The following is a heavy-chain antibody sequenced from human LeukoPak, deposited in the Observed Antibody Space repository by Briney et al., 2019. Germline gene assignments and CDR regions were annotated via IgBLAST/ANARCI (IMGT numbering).Heavy chain of an antibody. J-gene: IGHJ5*02. Sequence: PGGSLRLSCAASGFTFSSYGMHWVRQAPGKGLEWVAFIRYDGSNKYYADSVKGRFTISRDNSKNTLYLQMNSLRAEDTAVYYCAKDTTPPKAGFVPWGQGTLVTVSS. CDR2: IRYDGSNK. D-gene: IGHD1-14*01. CDR3: AKDTTPPKAGFVP. CDR1: GFTFSSYG. V-gene: IGHV3-30*02.